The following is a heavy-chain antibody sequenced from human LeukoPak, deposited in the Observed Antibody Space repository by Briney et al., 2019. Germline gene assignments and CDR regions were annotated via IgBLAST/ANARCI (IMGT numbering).Heavy chain of an antibody. V-gene: IGHV3-30*02. CDR3: AKGGHYYESEGRDY. D-gene: IGHD3-22*01. CDR1: GFTFSSYG. J-gene: IGHJ4*02. CDR2: IRYDGSNK. Sequence: GGSLRLSCAASGFTFSSYGLHWVGQAPGKGLEWVAFIRYDGSNKYYADSVKGRFTISRDNSKNTLYLQMNSLRAEDTAVYYCAKGGHYYESEGRDYWGQGTLVTVSS.